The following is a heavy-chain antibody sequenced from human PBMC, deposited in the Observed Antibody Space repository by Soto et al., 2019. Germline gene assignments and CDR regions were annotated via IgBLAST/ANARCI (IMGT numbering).Heavy chain of an antibody. CDR3: TTYVYIWGSYRYRWAY. J-gene: IGHJ4*02. V-gene: IGHV3-15*01. CDR2: VKSKADGGTT. Sequence: VQLLESGGGLVKPGGYLRLSCAASGFSFSESCMSWVRQAPGKGLEWVARVKSKADGGTTDYTAPVEGRFTISRDDSENTLYLQMNSLKTEDTAVYYCTTYVYIWGSYRYRWAYWGQGTLVTVSS. CDR1: GFSFSESC. D-gene: IGHD3-16*02.